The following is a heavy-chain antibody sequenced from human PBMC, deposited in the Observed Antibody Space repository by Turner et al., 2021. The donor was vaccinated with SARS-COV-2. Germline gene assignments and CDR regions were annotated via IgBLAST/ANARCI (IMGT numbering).Heavy chain of an antibody. V-gene: IGHV1-24*01. CDR2: FDPEDGET. D-gene: IGHD2-21*02. Sequence: QVQLVQSGAEVTKRGASVKVSCKVSGYTLTELSMHWVRQAPGKGLEWMGGFDPEDGETIYAQKFQGRVTMTEDTSTDTAYMELSSLRSEDTALYYCATGYAYCGGDCSLHYWGQGTLVTVSS. J-gene: IGHJ4*02. CDR3: ATGYAYCGGDCSLHY. CDR1: GYTLTELS.